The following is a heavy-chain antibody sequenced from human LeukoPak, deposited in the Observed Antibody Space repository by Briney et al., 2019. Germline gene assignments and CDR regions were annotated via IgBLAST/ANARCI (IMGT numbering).Heavy chain of an antibody. J-gene: IGHJ3*02. CDR2: INPNSGGT. D-gene: IGHD3-10*01. CDR3: ARDSMVRGVKDAFDI. Sequence: ASVKVSCKASGYTFTGYYMHWVRQAPGQGLEWMGWINPNSGGTNYAQKFQGWVTMTRDTSIRTAYMELSRLRSDDTAVYYCARDSMVRGVKDAFDIWGQGTMVTVSS. CDR1: GYTFTGYY. V-gene: IGHV1-2*04.